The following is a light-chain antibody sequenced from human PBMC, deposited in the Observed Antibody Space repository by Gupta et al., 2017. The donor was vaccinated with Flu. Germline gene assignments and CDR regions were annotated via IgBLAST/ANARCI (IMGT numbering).Light chain of an antibody. J-gene: IGLJ2*01. CDR2: EVS. V-gene: IGLV2-14*01. CDR3: SSYTSSSTLV. CDR1: SSDVGGYDY. Sequence: QSAQTQPASAPGSPGQSITISCTGTSSDVGGYDYVSWYQQHPGKAPKLMIYEVSNRPAGVSNRFSGSKSGNTASLTISGRQAEDEADYYCSSYTSSSTLVFGGGTKLTVL.